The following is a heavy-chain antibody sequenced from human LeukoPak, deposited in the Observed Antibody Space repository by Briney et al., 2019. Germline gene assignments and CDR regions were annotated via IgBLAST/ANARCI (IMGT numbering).Heavy chain of an antibody. Sequence: GGSLRLSCAASGFTFSSYAMSWVRQAPGKGLEWLSGISGSGGSTYYADSVKGRFTISRDNSRNTLHLQMNSLRAEDTAVYYCAKSDYSRVPGFSWGQGTLVTVSS. V-gene: IGHV3-23*01. CDR1: GFTFSSYA. J-gene: IGHJ4*02. D-gene: IGHD4-11*01. CDR3: AKSDYSRVPGFS. CDR2: ISGSGGST.